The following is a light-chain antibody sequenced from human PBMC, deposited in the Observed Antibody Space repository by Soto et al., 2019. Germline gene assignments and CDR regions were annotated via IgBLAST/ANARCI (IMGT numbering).Light chain of an antibody. J-gene: IGKJ4*01. Sequence: AIQLTQSPTSLSASVGDRVTITCRASQGISSALAWYQHKPGKSPKVLIYDASSLESGVPSTFSGSGSGTYFTLTISSLQPEDFATYFCQQFSSYPLTFGGGTKVEIK. CDR3: QQFSSYPLT. V-gene: IGKV1-13*02. CDR2: DAS. CDR1: QGISSA.